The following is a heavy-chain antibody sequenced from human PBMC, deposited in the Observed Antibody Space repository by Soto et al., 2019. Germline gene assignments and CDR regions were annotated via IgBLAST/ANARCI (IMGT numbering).Heavy chain of an antibody. V-gene: IGHV3-23*01. CDR1: GFTFSSYA. J-gene: IGHJ3*02. CDR3: ASRTIVVVVAATRAFDI. CDR2: ISGSGGST. D-gene: IGHD2-15*01. Sequence: EVQLLESGGGLVQPGGSLRLSCAASGFTFSSYAMSWVRQALGKGLEWVSAISGSGGSTYYADSVKGRFTISRDNSKNTLYLQMNGLRAEDTALYYCASRTIVVVVAATRAFDIGGQGTMVTVSS.